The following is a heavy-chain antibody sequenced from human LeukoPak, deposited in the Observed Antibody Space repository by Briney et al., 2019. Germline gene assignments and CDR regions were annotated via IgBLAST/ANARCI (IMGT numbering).Heavy chain of an antibody. CDR3: ARGRMATNYFDY. V-gene: IGHV1-69*13. Sequence: SVKVSCKASGGTFSSYAISWVRQAPGQGLEWMGGIIPIFGTANYAQKFQGRVTITADESTSTAYMELSSLRSEDTAVYYCARGRMATNYFDYWGQGTLVTVSS. CDR2: IIPIFGTA. D-gene: IGHD5-24*01. CDR1: GGTFSSYA. J-gene: IGHJ4*02.